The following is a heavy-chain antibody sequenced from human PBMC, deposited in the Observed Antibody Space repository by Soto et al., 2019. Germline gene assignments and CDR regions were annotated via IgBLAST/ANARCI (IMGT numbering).Heavy chain of an antibody. D-gene: IGHD4-17*01. CDR3: ARGGGSTVTSEYYYYGMDV. Sequence: GESLNISCKCSGYSFTSYWIGWVRQMPGKGLELMGIIYPGYADTRYSPSFQGHGTISADKSIRTAYLQWSSLKASDTAMYYCARGGGSTVTSEYYYYGMDVWGQGTTVTVSS. CDR2: IYPGYADT. V-gene: IGHV5-51*01. J-gene: IGHJ6*02. CDR1: GYSFTSYW.